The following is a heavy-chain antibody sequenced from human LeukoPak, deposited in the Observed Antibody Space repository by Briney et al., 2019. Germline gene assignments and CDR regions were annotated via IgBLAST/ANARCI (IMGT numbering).Heavy chain of an antibody. CDR3: AKVVGATTRGYFDY. Sequence: GGSLRLSCAASGFTFSSYAMSWVRQAPEKGLEWVSTISGGGGSTYYAGSVKGRFTISRDNSKNTLYLQMNSLRAEDTAVYYCAKVVGATTRGYFDYWGQGTLVTVSS. CDR2: ISGGGGST. V-gene: IGHV3-23*01. J-gene: IGHJ4*02. D-gene: IGHD1-26*01. CDR1: GFTFSSYA.